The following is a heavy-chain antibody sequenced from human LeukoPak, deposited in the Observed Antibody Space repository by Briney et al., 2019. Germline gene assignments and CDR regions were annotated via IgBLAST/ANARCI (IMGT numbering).Heavy chain of an antibody. CDR3: ASPDIVVVPAAKDAALNWFDP. D-gene: IGHD2-2*01. V-gene: IGHV1-2*02. J-gene: IGHJ5*02. Sequence: ASVKVSCKASGYTFTGYYIHWVRQAPGQGLEWMGWINPNSGGTNYAPKFQGRVTMTRDTSISTAYMELSRLRSDDTAVYYCASPDIVVVPAAKDAALNWFDPWGQGTLVTVSS. CDR2: INPNSGGT. CDR1: GYTFTGYY.